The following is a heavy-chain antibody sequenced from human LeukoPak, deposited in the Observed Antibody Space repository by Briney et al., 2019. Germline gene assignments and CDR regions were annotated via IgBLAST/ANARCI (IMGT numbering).Heavy chain of an antibody. Sequence: PWETLSLTCTVSGYSISSGYYWGWIRQPPGKGLEWIGSIYHSGSTYYNPSLKSRVTISVDTSKNQFSLKLSSVTAADTAVYYCARGGSPAAISFAFDIWGQGTMVTVSS. CDR3: ARGGSPAAISFAFDI. V-gene: IGHV4-38-2*02. CDR2: IYHSGST. CDR1: GYSISSGYY. J-gene: IGHJ3*02. D-gene: IGHD2-2*02.